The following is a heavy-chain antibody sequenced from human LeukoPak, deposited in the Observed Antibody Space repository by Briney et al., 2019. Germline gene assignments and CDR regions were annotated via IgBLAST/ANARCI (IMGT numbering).Heavy chain of an antibody. CDR1: GFTFNTYG. J-gene: IGHJ4*02. D-gene: IGHD3-10*01. Sequence: GGSLRLSCAASGFTFNTYGMSWVRQAPGKGLEWASYISSSGSTIYYADSVKGRFTISRDNAKNSLYLQMNSLRAEDTAVYYCARAAGGSGSYYKYWGQGTLVTVSS. V-gene: IGHV3-48*04. CDR3: ARAAGGSGSYYKY. CDR2: ISSSGSTI.